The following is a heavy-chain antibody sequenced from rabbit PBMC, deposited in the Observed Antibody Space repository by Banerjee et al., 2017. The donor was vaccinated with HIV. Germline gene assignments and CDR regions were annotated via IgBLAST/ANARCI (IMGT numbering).Heavy chain of an antibody. V-gene: IGHV1S45*01. CDR1: GFDLSIYY. CDR3: ARDLASVIGWNFGL. Sequence: QEQLEESGVDLVKPEGSLTITCKSSGFDLSIYYMYWVRQDPGKGLECIACIYTSSANTVYASCAKGRFTVSKTSSTPVTLQMTSLKASDTATYFCARDLASVIGWNFGLWGLGTL. CDR2: IYTSSANT. D-gene: IGHD1-1*01. J-gene: IGHJ4*01.